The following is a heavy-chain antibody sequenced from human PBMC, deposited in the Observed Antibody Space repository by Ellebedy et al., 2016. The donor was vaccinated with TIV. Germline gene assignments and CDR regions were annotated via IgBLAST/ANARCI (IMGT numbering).Heavy chain of an antibody. CDR1: GYTLTELS. D-gene: IGHD2-21*01. J-gene: IGHJ1*01. CDR3: VRGPGRGYSFEE. V-gene: IGHV1-24*01. Sequence: ASVKVSCKVSGYTLTELSMHWVRQATGKGLEWMGGFDPEDGETIYAQKFQGRVTITADESTSTAYMELSSLRSEDTAMYYCVRGPGRGYSFEEWGQGTLVTVSS. CDR2: FDPEDGET.